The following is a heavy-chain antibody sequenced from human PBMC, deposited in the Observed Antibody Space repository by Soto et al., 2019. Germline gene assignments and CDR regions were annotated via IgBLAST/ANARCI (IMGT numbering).Heavy chain of an antibody. J-gene: IGHJ6*02. CDR2: IYYSGST. CDR1: GGSISSYY. V-gene: IGHV4-59*07. D-gene: IGHD3-10*01. CDR3: ERGRAYYYYGMDV. Sequence: ADTLSLTCTVSGGSISSYYWIWIRQPPGKGLEWIGYIYYSGSTNYNPSLKSRVTITVDTSKNQFSLKLSSVTAADTAVYYCERGRAYYYYGMDVWGQGTTVTVSS.